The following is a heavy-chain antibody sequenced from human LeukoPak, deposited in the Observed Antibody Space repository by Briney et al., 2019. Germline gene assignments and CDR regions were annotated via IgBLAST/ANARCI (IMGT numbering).Heavy chain of an antibody. J-gene: IGHJ4*02. CDR2: IIPIFGTA. V-gene: IGHV1-69*05. CDR3: ARDPGYYDSSGYYDSCFDY. D-gene: IGHD3-22*01. CDR1: GGTFSSYA. Sequence: ASVKVSCKASGGTFSSYAISWVRQAPGQGLEWMGGIIPIFGTANYAQKFQGRVTITTDESTSTAYMELSSLRSEDTAVYYCARDPGYYDSSGYYDSCFDYWGQGTLITVSS.